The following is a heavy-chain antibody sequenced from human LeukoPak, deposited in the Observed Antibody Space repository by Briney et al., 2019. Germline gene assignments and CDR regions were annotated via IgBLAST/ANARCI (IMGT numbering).Heavy chain of an antibody. CDR2: INDGGST. V-gene: IGHV4-34*01. D-gene: IGHD3-16*01. J-gene: IGHJ5*02. Sequence: SETLSLTCAVYGVSFSGYYWNWLRQPPGKGLEWLGEINDGGSTNYNPSLKSRVTISVDTSKTQFSLKLRSVTAADTAVYYCARGSSGGRKNWFDPWGQGTQVTVSS. CDR1: GVSFSGYY. CDR3: ARGSSGGRKNWFDP.